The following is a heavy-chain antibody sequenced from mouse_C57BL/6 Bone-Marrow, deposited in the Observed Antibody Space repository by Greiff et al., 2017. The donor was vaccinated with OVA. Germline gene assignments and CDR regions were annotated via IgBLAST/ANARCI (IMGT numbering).Heavy chain of an antibody. CDR3: ATGGSSYGYFDY. J-gene: IGHJ2*01. CDR1: GYTFTDYN. V-gene: IGHV1-18*01. D-gene: IGHD1-1*01. CDR2: INPNNGGT. Sequence: EVQGVESGPELVKPGASVKIPCKASGYTFTDYNMDWVKQSHGKSLEWIGDINPNNGGTIYNQKFKGKATLTVDKSSSTAYMELRSLTSEDTAVYYCATGGSSYGYFDYWGQGTTLTVSS.